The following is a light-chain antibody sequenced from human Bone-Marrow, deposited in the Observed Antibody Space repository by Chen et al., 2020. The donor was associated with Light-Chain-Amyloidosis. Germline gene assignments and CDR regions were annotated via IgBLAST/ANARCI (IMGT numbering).Light chain of an antibody. CDR1: QTNSSNY. V-gene: IGKV3-20*01. CDR2: GSS. CDR3: QQYGTSPLT. Sequence: EIVLTQSPGTLSLSPGEGANLSCRASQTNSSNYLTWYQQKFGQAPRLLIYGSSSRATGIPDRFTGSGSGTAFTLTINRLEPEDFAMYYCQQYGTSPLTFGGGTKVEIK. J-gene: IGKJ4*01.